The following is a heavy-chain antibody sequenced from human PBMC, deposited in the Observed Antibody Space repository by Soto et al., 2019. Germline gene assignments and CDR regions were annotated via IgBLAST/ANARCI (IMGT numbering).Heavy chain of an antibody. CDR1: GFTFDDHV. V-gene: IGHV3-9*01. D-gene: IGHD3-3*01. CDR3: ARSWSGSTSGRVDV. CDR2: ITWDGYSI. Sequence: PGGSLRLSXVASGFTFDDHVMHWVRQVPGKGLEWVGHITWDGYSIGYGGSVRGRFTISRDNAKDTLYLQMNSLRPEDTALYYCARSWSGSTSGRVDVWGQGTTVTVSS. J-gene: IGHJ6*02.